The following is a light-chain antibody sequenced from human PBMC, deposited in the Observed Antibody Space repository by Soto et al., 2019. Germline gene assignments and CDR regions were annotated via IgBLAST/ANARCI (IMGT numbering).Light chain of an antibody. V-gene: IGKV1-5*01. Sequence: DIQMNQSPSTLSASVGDRVTITCRASQSLRGWLAWYQQRPGKAPKALIYDASTLASGVPSRFNGSGSGTEFTLTISSLQPDDFATYYCQQYITYSTFGQGTRLEIK. CDR3: QQYITYST. CDR2: DAS. CDR1: QSLRGW. J-gene: IGKJ5*01.